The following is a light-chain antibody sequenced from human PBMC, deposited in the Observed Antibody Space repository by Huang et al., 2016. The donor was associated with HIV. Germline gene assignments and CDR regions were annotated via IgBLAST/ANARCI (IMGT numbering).Light chain of an antibody. Sequence: DIQMTQSPSSLSASLGDRVTITCRASQTISTYLKWYQQKPGKAPKLLIYAASNWQSGVPSRFSGSGSGTDFTLTINNLQPEDFATYYCQQSDRIPITFGPGTKVDIK. J-gene: IGKJ3*01. CDR3: QQSDRIPIT. CDR1: QTISTY. CDR2: AAS. V-gene: IGKV1-39*01.